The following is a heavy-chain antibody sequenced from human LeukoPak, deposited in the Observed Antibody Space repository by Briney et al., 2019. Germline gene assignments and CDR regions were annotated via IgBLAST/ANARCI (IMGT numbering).Heavy chain of an antibody. J-gene: IGHJ3*02. CDR1: GFTFSNYA. CDR3: ARALGIAVAGNDAFDI. V-gene: IGHV3-30-3*01. CDR2: ISYDGSNK. D-gene: IGHD6-19*01. Sequence: GESLRLSCAASGFTFSNYAMHWVRQAPGKGLEWVAVISYDGSNKYYADSVKGRFTISRDNSKNTLYLQMNSLRAEDTAVYYCARALGIAVAGNDAFDIWGQGTMVTVSS.